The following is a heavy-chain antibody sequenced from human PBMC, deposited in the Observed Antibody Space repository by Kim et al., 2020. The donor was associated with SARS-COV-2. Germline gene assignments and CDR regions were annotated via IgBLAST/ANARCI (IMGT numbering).Heavy chain of an antibody. Sequence: SETLSLTCTVSGGSISSSSYYWGWIRQPPGKGLEWIGSIYYSGSTYYNPSLKSRVTISVDTSKNQFSLKLSSVTAADTAVYYCARGYYDSSGYYYYFDYWGQGTLVTVSS. CDR2: IYYSGST. V-gene: IGHV4-39*01. CDR1: GGSISSSSYY. J-gene: IGHJ4*02. CDR3: ARGYYDSSGYYYYFDY. D-gene: IGHD3-22*01.